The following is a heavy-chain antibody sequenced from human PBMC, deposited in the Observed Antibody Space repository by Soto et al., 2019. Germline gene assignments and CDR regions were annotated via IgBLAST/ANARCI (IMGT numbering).Heavy chain of an antibody. Sequence: SQTLSLTCAISGDSVSSSSAAWKWIRQSPSRGLDLLVRTYYSSKWYNDYAVSVKSRITINPDTSKNQFSLQLNSVTPEDTAVYYCARDSDYDFWSGYFNGYYGMDVWGQGTTVTVSS. CDR2: TYYSSKWYN. J-gene: IGHJ6*02. CDR3: ARDSDYDFWSGYFNGYYGMDV. V-gene: IGHV6-1*01. D-gene: IGHD3-3*01. CDR1: GDSVSSSSAA.